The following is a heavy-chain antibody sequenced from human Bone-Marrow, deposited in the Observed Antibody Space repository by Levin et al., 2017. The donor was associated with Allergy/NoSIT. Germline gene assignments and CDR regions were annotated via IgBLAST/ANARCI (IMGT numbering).Heavy chain of an antibody. CDR1: GGSFNGYH. V-gene: IGHV4-34*01. D-gene: IGHD3-10*01. CDR3: VRDEEGTVDY. J-gene: IGHJ4*02. CDR2: INQSGST. Sequence: SQTLSLTCAVYGGSFNGYHWSWIRQPPGKGLEWIGEINQSGSTKYNPSLKSRVTISIDASKNQFSLKLRSVTAADTAVYYCVRDEEGTVDYWGQGALVTVSS.